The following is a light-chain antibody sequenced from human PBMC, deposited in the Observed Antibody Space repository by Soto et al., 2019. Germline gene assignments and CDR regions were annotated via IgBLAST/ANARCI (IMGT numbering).Light chain of an antibody. Sequence: QSVLTQPASVSGSPGQSITISCTGSTNDIGSYDLVSWYQQYPGKVPKLIIFDVNKRPSVVSNRFSGSKSGNTASLTISGLQAEDEADYYCYAYGTSNTLAFGGGTKLTVL. CDR1: TNDIGSYDL. V-gene: IGLV2-23*02. CDR3: YAYGTSNTLA. J-gene: IGLJ2*01. CDR2: DVN.